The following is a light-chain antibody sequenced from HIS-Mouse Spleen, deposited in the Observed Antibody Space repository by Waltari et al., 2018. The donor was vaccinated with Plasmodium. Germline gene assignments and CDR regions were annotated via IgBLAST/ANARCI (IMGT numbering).Light chain of an antibody. J-gene: IGLJ2*01. Sequence: QSALTQPPSASGSPGPSVTISCPGTRSSAGGYNYVSWYQQHPGKAPKLMIYEVSKRPSGVPDRFSGSKSGNTASLTVSGLQAEDEADYYCSSYAGSNNLVFGGGTKLTVL. CDR2: EVS. V-gene: IGLV2-8*01. CDR3: SSYAGSNNLV. CDR1: RSSAGGYNY.